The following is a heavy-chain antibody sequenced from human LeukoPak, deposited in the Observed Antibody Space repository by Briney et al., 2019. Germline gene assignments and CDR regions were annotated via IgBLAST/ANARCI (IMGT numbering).Heavy chain of an antibody. CDR2: MNPNSGNT. V-gene: IGHV1-8*01. CDR1: GYTFTSYD. D-gene: IGHD3-10*01. J-gene: IGHJ4*02. CDR3: ARGLRPLDGSGSIFDY. Sequence: ASVKVSCKASGYTFTSYDINWVRQAPGQGLEWMGWMNPNSGNTGYAQKFQGRVTMTRNTSISTAYMELSSLRSEDTAVYYCARGLRPLDGSGSIFDYWGQGTLVTVSS.